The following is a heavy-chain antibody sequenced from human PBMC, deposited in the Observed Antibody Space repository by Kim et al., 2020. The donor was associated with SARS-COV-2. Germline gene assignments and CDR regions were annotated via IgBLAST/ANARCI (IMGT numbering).Heavy chain of an antibody. J-gene: IGHJ4*02. CDR2: T. V-gene: IGHV3-53*01. D-gene: IGHD3-3*01. Sequence: TYYADSVKGRFTISRDNSKNTLYLQMNSLRAEDTAVYYCARGEWLLPKDYWGQGTLVTVSS. CDR3: ARGEWLLPKDY.